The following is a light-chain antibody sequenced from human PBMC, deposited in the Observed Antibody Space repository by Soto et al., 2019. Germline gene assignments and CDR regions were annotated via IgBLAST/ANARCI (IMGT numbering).Light chain of an antibody. Sequence: QSALTQPASVSGSPGQSITISCTGTSSDVGSYNFVSWYQQHPGKAPKLMIYEVSKWPSGVSNRFSGSKSGNTASLTISGLQTEEEADYYCCSYASSDWVFGGGTKVTVL. CDR3: CSYASSDWV. J-gene: IGLJ3*02. CDR2: EVS. CDR1: SSDVGSYNF. V-gene: IGLV2-23*02.